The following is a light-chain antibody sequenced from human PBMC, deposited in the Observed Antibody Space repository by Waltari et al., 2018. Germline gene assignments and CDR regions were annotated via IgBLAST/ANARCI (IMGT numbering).Light chain of an antibody. V-gene: IGKV4-1*01. CDR2: WAS. Sequence: DIVMTQSPESLAVSLGERATINCKSSQSVLYSSNNKNYLAWYQQKPGQPPKLLIYWASTRESGVPDRFSGSGSGTYFTLIISSLQAEDVAVYYGQQYYRTPLTFGGGTKVEIK. CDR1: QSVLYSSNNKNY. J-gene: IGKJ4*01. CDR3: QQYYRTPLT.